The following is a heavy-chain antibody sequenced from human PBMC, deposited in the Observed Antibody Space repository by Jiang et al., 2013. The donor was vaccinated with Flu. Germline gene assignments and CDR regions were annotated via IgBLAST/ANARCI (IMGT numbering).Heavy chain of an antibody. Sequence: LEWMGWISAYNGNTNYAQKLQGRVTMTTDTSTSTAYMELRSLRSDDTAVYYCARSAMVRGVIMDRYYFDYWGQGTWSPSPQ. V-gene: IGHV1-18*01. CDR3: ARSAMVRGVIMDRYYFDY. D-gene: IGHD3-10*01. J-gene: IGHJ4*02. CDR2: ISAYNGNT.